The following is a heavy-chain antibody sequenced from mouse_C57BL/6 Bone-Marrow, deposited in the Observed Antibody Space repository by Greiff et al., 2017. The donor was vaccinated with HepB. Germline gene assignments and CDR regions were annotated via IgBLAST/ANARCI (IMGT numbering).Heavy chain of an antibody. J-gene: IGHJ2*01. CDR2: IYYSGTI. CDR3: AREWRDYFDY. Sequence: EVQLQQSGPGLVKPSQTVFLTCTVTGISITTGNYRWSWIRQFPGNKLEWIGYIYYSGTITYHPSLTSRTTITRHTPKTQFSLEMNSLTAEDTATYYCAREWRDYFDYWGQGTTLTVSS. V-gene: IGHV3-5*01. CDR1: GISITTGNYR.